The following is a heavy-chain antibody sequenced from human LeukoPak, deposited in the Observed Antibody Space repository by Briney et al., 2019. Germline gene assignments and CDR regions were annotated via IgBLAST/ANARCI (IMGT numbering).Heavy chain of an antibody. J-gene: IGHJ5*02. V-gene: IGHV1-18*01. D-gene: IGHD4-11*01. Sequence: QKLQGRVTMTTDTSTSTAYMELRSLRSDDTAVYYCARTDYSNWFDPWGQGTLVTVSS. CDR3: ARTDYSNWFDP.